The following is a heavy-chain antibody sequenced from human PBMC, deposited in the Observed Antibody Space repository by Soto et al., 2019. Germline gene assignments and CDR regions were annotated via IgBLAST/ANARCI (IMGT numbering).Heavy chain of an antibody. CDR3: ARGGDYVWGSYRYNWFDP. CDR2: VYFSGNA. D-gene: IGHD3-16*02. V-gene: IGHV4-59*01. CDR1: GGSLSSYY. Sequence: SETLSLTCTVSGGSLSSYYWTWIRQSPGKGLEWIGYVYFSGNANYNPSLKSRVTISVDTSKNQFSLKLSSVTAADTAVYYCARGGDYVWGSYRYNWFDPWGQGTLVTVSS. J-gene: IGHJ5*02.